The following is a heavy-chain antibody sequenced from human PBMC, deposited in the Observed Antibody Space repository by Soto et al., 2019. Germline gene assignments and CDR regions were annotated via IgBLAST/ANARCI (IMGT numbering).Heavy chain of an antibody. D-gene: IGHD6-13*01. CDR3: AGGTAAAGETSINWFDP. CDR1: GGSISSGGYS. CDR2: IYHSGST. Sequence: PSETLSLTCAVSGGSISSGGYSWSWIRQPPGKGLEWIGYIYHSGSTYYNPSLKSRVTISVDRSKNQFSLKLSSVTAADTAVYYCAGGTAAAGETSINWFDPWGQGTLVTVSS. V-gene: IGHV4-30-2*01. J-gene: IGHJ5*02.